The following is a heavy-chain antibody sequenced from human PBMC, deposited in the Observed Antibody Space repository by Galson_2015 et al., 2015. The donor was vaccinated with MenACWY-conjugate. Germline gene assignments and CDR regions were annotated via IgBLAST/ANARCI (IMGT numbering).Heavy chain of an antibody. Sequence: SLRLSCAASGLTFSNSAMNWVRPAPGKGLEWVSGIRTITGSTYYADSVKGRFTISRDQSKNTLNLQMNSLRADDTAVYFCARGGSASNVYYLVDVWGKGTTVTVSS. D-gene: IGHD3-16*01. CDR2: IRTITGST. V-gene: IGHV3-23*01. J-gene: IGHJ6*03. CDR3: ARGGSASNVYYLVDV. CDR1: GLTFSNSA.